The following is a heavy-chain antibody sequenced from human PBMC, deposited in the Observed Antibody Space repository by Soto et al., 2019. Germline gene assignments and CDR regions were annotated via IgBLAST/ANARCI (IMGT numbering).Heavy chain of an antibody. V-gene: IGHV4-34*01. Sequence: SETLSLTCAVYGGSFSGYYWSWIRQPPGKGLEWIGEINHSGSTNYNPSLKSRVTISVDTSKNQFSLKLSSVTAADTAVYYCARGPRIQYSSSNRYFDYWGQGTLVTV. CDR1: GGSFSGYY. CDR3: ARGPRIQYSSSNRYFDY. CDR2: INHSGST. D-gene: IGHD6-6*01. J-gene: IGHJ4*02.